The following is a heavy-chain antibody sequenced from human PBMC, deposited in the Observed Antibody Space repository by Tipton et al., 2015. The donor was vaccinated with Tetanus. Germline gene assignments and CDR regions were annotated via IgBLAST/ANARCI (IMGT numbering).Heavy chain of an antibody. V-gene: IGHV1-18*01. Sequence: QSGPEVKKPGASVKVSCKASGYTFTSYGISWVRQAPGQGLEWMGWISAYNGNTNYAQKLQGRVTMTTDTSTITAYMELRSLRSDDTAVYYCARDLFYSNYVNYFDYWGQGTLVTVSS. CDR3: ARDLFYSNYVNYFDY. D-gene: IGHD4-11*01. CDR2: ISAYNGNT. CDR1: GYTFTSYG. J-gene: IGHJ4*02.